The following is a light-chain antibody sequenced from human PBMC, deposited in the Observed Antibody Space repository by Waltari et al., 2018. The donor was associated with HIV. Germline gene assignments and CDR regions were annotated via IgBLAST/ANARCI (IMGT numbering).Light chain of an antibody. Sequence: SYVLTQPPSVSVAPGETARITCGGSDIGRKHAHWYQQKSGQAPLLVIYDDRLRPSGIPARLSGSNSGNTATLTISRVEGADEADYYCQVWENSRDQSFGPGTRVTV. CDR3: QVWENSRDQS. J-gene: IGLJ1*01. CDR2: DDR. V-gene: IGLV3-21*01. CDR1: DIGRKH.